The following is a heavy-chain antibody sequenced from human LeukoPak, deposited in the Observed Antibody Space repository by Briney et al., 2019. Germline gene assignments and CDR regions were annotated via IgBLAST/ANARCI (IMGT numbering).Heavy chain of an antibody. CDR2: ISHSGSHK. CDR3: ARDHPEHSGNYYVALFGNGLDV. Sequence: GRSLRLSCAASGFSFSSYGMHWVRQAPGKGLESVAVISHSGSHKYYVDSVKGRFTISRDNSKDTLYLHINSVRPDDTAVYYCARDHPEHSGNYYVALFGNGLDVWGQGTTGAVSS. V-gene: IGHV3-30*03. CDR1: GFSFSSYG. J-gene: IGHJ6*01. D-gene: IGHD3-10*01.